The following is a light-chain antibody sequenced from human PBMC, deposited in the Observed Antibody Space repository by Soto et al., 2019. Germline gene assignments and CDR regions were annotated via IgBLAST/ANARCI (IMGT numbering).Light chain of an antibody. CDR2: DAS. CDR3: QQRSNWPPWT. V-gene: IGKV3-11*01. J-gene: IGKJ1*01. Sequence: DIVLTQSPAPLSLSPGERATLSCRSSQSVSRYLAWYQQKPGQAPRLVIFDASNRASGMPERFSRSGSGTAFTLTIARLEPEDLAVYYCQQRSNWPPWTFGQGTRWIS. CDR1: QSVSRY.